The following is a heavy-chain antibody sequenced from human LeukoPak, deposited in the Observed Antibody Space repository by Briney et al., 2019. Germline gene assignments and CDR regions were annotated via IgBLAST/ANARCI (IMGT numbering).Heavy chain of an antibody. CDR1: GFTFSNYW. Sequence: GGSLRLSCAASGFTFSNYWMHWVRQAPGKGLVWVSRINSDGSSTSYADSVKGRFTISRDNAKNTLYLQMNSLRAEDTAVYYCARVGEYSSSNYWGQGTLVTVSS. D-gene: IGHD6-6*01. CDR2: INSDGSST. J-gene: IGHJ4*02. V-gene: IGHV3-74*01. CDR3: ARVGEYSSSNY.